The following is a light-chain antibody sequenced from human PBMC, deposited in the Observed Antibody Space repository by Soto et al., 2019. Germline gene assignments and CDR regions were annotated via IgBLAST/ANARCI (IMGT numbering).Light chain of an antibody. CDR3: SSYTTSSTLV. CDR2: EVS. CDR1: SNDVGGYNY. Sequence: QSALTQPASVSGPPGQSMTISCTGTSNDVGGYNYVSWYQQHPGKAPKLMIYEVSNRPSGVSNRCSGSKSGNTASLTISGLQVEDEANYYCSSYTTSSTLVFGTGTK. V-gene: IGLV2-14*01. J-gene: IGLJ1*01.